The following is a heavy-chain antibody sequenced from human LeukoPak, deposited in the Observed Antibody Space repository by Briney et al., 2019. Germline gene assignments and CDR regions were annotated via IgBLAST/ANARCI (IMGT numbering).Heavy chain of an antibody. V-gene: IGHV3-30-3*01. CDR2: ISYDGGNK. CDR1: GFTFSSYA. CDR3: ARGTRRHIVVVTAIGTRRDAFDI. Sequence: QPGGSLRLSCAASGFTFSSYAMHWVRQAPGKGLEWVTVISYDGGNKYYADSVKGRFTISRDNSKNTLYLQMNSLRAEDTAVYYCARGTRRHIVVVTAIGTRRDAFDIWGQGTMVTVSS. D-gene: IGHD2-21*02. J-gene: IGHJ3*02.